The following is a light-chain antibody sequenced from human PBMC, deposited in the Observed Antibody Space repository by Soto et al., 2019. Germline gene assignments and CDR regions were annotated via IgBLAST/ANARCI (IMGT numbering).Light chain of an antibody. Sequence: EIVMTQSPATLSVSPGERATLSCRASQSAGTNLAWYQQTPAQAPRLLIYDASSRATGIPARFSGSGSGTEFTLTISNLQSEDFAVYYCQQYNNWPPLTFGGGTKVEIK. CDR2: DAS. J-gene: IGKJ4*01. CDR1: QSAGTN. CDR3: QQYNNWPPLT. V-gene: IGKV3-15*01.